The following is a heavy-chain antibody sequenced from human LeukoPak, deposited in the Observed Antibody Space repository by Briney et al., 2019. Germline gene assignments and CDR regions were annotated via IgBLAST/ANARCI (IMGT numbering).Heavy chain of an antibody. Sequence: ASVKVSCKASGYTFTSYDINWVRQATGQGPEWMGWMNPNSGNTGYAQKFQGRVTMTRNTSISTAYMELSSLRSEDTAVYYCARFGPRYDDAFDIWGQGTMVTVSS. CDR3: ARFGPRYDDAFDI. CDR1: GYTFTSYD. J-gene: IGHJ3*02. CDR2: MNPNSGNT. D-gene: IGHD3-10*01. V-gene: IGHV1-8*01.